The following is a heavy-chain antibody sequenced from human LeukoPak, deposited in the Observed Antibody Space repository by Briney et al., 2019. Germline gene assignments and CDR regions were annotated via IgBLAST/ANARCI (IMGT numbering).Heavy chain of an antibody. V-gene: IGHV3-21*01. D-gene: IGHD4-17*01. J-gene: IGHJ4*02. CDR1: GFTLSNYS. Sequence: PGGSLRLSCAASGFTLSNYSMNWVRQAPGKGLEWVAFISSSSSHIFYADSLKGRFTISRDNAKNSLYLQMNSLRADDTAVYYCARDLAYGDDGLWGQGTLVTVSS. CDR2: ISSSSSHI. CDR3: ARDLAYGDDGL.